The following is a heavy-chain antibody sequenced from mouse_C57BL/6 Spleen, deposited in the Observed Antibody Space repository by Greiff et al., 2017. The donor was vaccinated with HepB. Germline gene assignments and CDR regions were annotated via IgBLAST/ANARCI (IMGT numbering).Heavy chain of an antibody. CDR2: IDPEDGDT. V-gene: IGHV14-1*01. D-gene: IGHD1-1*01. Sequence: SGAELVRPGASAKLSCTASGFNIKDYYMHWVKQRPEQGLEWIGRIDPEDGDTEYAPKFQGKATMTADTPSNTAYLQLSSLTSEDTAVYSCATGFVITTVVEGLFAYWGQGTLVTVSA. J-gene: IGHJ3*01. CDR1: GFNIKDYY. CDR3: ATGFVITTVVEGLFAY.